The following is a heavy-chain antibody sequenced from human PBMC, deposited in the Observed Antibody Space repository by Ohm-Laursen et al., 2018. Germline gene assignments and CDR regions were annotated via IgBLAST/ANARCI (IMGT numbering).Heavy chain of an antibody. CDR3: ARSVYYEAFDI. D-gene: IGHD3-3*01. CDR1: GASISSYY. Sequence: SDTLSLTRSVSGASISSYYWTWIRQPPGKGLEWIGHFYHSGGTNNNPSFKSRVTISIDTSKNQVSLNLNSVTAADTAVYYCARSVYYEAFDIRGQGTTVTVSS. CDR2: FYHSGGT. J-gene: IGHJ3*02. V-gene: IGHV4-4*08.